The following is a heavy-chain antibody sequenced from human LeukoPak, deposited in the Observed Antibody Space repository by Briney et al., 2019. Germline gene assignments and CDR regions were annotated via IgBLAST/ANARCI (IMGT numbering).Heavy chain of an antibody. Sequence: SETLSLTCTVSGGSISSSSYYWGWIRQPPGKGLEWIGSIYYSGSTYYNPSLKSRVTISVDTSKNQFSLKLSSVTAADTAVYYCATSAEMATIGHWYFDLWGRGTLVTVSS. CDR3: ATSAEMATIGHWYFDL. V-gene: IGHV4-39*07. D-gene: IGHD5-24*01. CDR1: GGSISSSSYY. CDR2: IYYSGST. J-gene: IGHJ2*01.